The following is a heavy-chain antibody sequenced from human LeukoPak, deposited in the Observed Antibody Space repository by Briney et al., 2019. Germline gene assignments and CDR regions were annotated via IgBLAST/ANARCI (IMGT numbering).Heavy chain of an antibody. CDR3: ASQFYASEAYYAYFDY. D-gene: IGHD3-10*01. CDR2: INPNSGGT. V-gene: IGHV1-2*02. J-gene: IGHJ4*02. Sequence: ASVKVSCKASGYTFTGYYMHWVRQAPGQGLEWMGWINPNSGGTNYAQKFQGRVTMSRDTSINTVYVELSSLRSDDTAVFYCASQFYASEAYYAYFDYWGQGTLVTVSS. CDR1: GYTFTGYY.